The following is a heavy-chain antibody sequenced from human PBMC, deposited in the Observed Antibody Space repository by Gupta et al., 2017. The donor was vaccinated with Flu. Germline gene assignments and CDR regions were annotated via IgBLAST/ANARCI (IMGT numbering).Heavy chain of an antibody. CDR3: AKDRLSSSWYDYYYYGMDV. D-gene: IGHD6-13*01. CDR2: ISGSGGST. CDR1: GFTFSSYA. J-gene: IGHJ6*02. Sequence: EVQLLESGGGLVQPGGSLRLSCAASGFTFSSYAMSWVRQAPGKGLEWVSAISGSGGSTYYADSVKGRFTISRDNSKNTLYLQMNSLRAEDTAVYYCAKDRLSSSWYDYYYYGMDVWGQGTTVTVSS. V-gene: IGHV3-23*01.